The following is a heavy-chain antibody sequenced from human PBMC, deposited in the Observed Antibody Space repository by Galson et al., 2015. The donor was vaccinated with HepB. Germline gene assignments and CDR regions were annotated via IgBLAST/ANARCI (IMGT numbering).Heavy chain of an antibody. Sequence: SLRLSCAASGFTFSDYYMSWIRQAPGKGLEWVSYISSSGSTIYYADSVKGRFTISRDNAKNSLYLQMNSLRAEDTAVYYCARHTIFGDNWFDPWGQGTLVTVSS. CDR1: GFTFSDYY. D-gene: IGHD3-3*01. J-gene: IGHJ5*02. V-gene: IGHV3-11*01. CDR3: ARHTIFGDNWFDP. CDR2: ISSSGSTI.